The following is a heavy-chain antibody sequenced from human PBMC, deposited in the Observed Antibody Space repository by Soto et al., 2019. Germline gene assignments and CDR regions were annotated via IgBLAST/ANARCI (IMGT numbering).Heavy chain of an antibody. V-gene: IGHV2-5*02. D-gene: IGHD2-2*01. Sequence: GPTLVNRTQTLTLTCTFSGFSLTTGGGGVGWIRQPPGKAPEWLALIYGDDAKRFKPSLKNRLSITRDNSRNEVVLTMTNMDPVDTATFFCAHKHAATWLFDYWGQGILVTVSS. CDR3: AHKHAATWLFDY. CDR1: GFSLTTGGGG. CDR2: IYGDDAK. J-gene: IGHJ4*02.